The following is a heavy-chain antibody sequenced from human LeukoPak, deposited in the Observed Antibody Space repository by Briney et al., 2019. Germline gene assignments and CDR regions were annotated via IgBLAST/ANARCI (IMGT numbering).Heavy chain of an antibody. CDR2: ISAYNGNT. CDR3: ARGETAVAGTGSFGY. D-gene: IGHD6-19*01. V-gene: IGHV1-18*04. CDR1: GYTFTSYG. J-gene: IGHJ4*02. Sequence: ASVKVSCKASGYTFTSYGISWVGQAPGQGLEGRGWISAYNGNTNYAQKLQGRVTMTTDTSTTTAYMELRSLSSDDTAVYYCARGETAVAGTGSFGYWGQGTLVTVSS.